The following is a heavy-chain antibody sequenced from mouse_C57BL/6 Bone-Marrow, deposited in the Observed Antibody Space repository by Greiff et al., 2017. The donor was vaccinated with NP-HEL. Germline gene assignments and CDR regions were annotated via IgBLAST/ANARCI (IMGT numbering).Heavy chain of an antibody. CDR3: VRQDGPYYAMDY. CDR1: GFSFNTYA. CDR2: IRSKSNNYAT. V-gene: IGHV10-1*01. Sequence: EVQRVESGGGLVQPKGSLKLSCAASGFSFNTYAMNWVRQAPGKGLEWVARIRSKSNNYATYYADSVKDRFTISRDDSESMLYLQMNNLKTEDTAMYYCVRQDGPYYAMDYWGQGTSVTVSS. J-gene: IGHJ4*01. D-gene: IGHD2-3*01.